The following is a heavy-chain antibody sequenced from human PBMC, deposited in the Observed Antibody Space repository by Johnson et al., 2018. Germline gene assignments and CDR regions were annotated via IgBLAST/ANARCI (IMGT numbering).Heavy chain of an antibody. CDR2: IKQDGSDK. D-gene: IGHD3-10*01. J-gene: IGHJ5*02. CDR1: GFTFSYYW. V-gene: IGHV3-7*03. Sequence: VQLVQSGGGLVQPGGSLRLSCAASGFTFSYYWMTWVRQPPGKGLEWVANIKQDGSDKYYVDWLKGRFSISSDNARTSLVLQVDRLRAEDSAVYYCARRGLAGSTYHWGQGTLVTVSS. CDR3: ARRGLAGSTYH.